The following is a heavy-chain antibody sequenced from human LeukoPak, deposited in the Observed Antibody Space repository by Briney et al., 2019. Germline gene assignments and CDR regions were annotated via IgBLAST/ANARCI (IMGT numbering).Heavy chain of an antibody. Sequence: ASVKVSCKASGYTFSSYYMHWVRQAPGQGLGWMGIINPRGGSTTYAQKFQGRVTMTRDTSTSTVYLELSSLPSEDTAVYYCARDPWDYDSSGYYYDCWGQGTLVTVSS. D-gene: IGHD3-22*01. CDR3: ARDPWDYDSSGYYYDC. CDR2: INPRGGST. V-gene: IGHV1-46*01. J-gene: IGHJ4*02. CDR1: GYTFSSYY.